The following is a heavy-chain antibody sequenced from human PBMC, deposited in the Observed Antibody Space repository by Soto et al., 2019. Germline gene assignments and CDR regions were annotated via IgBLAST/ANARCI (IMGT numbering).Heavy chain of an antibody. CDR1: GFTFRSYA. V-gene: IGHV3-23*01. Sequence: EVQLLESGGGLVQPGGSLRLSCAASGFTFRSYAMSWVRQAPGKGLEWVSAISGSGGSTYYADSVKGRFTISRDNSKNSLYLQMNSLRAEDTAVYYCAKDRVLGGATETFFDYWGQGTLVTVSS. J-gene: IGHJ4*02. CDR2: ISGSGGST. D-gene: IGHD1-26*01. CDR3: AKDRVLGGATETFFDY.